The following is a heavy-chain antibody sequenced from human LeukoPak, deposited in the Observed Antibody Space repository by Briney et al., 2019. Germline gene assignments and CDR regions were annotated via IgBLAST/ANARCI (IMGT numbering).Heavy chain of an antibody. CDR3: ARDASNWSAFDS. D-gene: IGHD1-20*01. J-gene: IGHJ5*01. V-gene: IGHV1-2*06. CDR2: INPNSGVT. Sequence: VASVKVSCKASGYTFSGYSMHWVRRAPGQGLEWMGRINPNSGVTYYAQKFQGRVTMTSDTSITTAYMELSSLTSDDTATYYCARDASNWSAFDSWGQGTLVIVSS. CDR1: GYTFSGYS.